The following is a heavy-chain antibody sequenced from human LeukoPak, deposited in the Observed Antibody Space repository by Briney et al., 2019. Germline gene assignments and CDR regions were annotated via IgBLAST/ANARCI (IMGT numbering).Heavy chain of an antibody. CDR3: ARAGAAAGTFLFDY. D-gene: IGHD6-13*01. Sequence: GGSLRLSCAASGFTVSSNYMSWVRQAPGKGLEWVSVIYSGGSTYYADSVKGRFTNSRDNSKNTLYLQMNSLRAEDTAVYYCARAGAAAGTFLFDYWGQGTLVTVSS. J-gene: IGHJ4*02. CDR1: GFTVSSNY. CDR2: IYSGGST. V-gene: IGHV3-53*01.